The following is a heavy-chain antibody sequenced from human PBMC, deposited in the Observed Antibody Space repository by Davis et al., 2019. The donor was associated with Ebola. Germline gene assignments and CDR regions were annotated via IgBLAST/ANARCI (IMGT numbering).Heavy chain of an antibody. V-gene: IGHV3-11*01. D-gene: IGHD2-15*01. CDR3: ARQQSGYCSGGSCYPYYYYGMDV. J-gene: IGHJ6*02. CDR1: GFTFSDYY. CDR2: ISSSGSTI. Sequence: PGGSLRLSCAASGFTFSDYYMSWIRQAPGKGLEWVSYISSSGSTIYYADSVKGRFTISRDNAKNSLYLQMNSLRAEDTAVYYCARQQSGYCSGGSCYPYYYYGMDVWGQGTTVTVSS.